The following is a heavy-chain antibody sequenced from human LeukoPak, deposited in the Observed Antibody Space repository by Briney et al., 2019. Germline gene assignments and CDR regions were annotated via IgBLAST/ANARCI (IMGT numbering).Heavy chain of an antibody. CDR1: GFTFSDYY. CDR3: ASFPPYGSGSYVDV. CDR2: ISSSGSTI. D-gene: IGHD3-10*01. V-gene: IGHV3-11*01. J-gene: IGHJ6*04. Sequence: GGSLRLSCAASGFTFSDYYMSWIRQAPGKGLEWVSYISSSGSTIYYADSVKGRFTISRDNAKNSLYLQMNSLRAEDTAVYYCASFPPYGSGSYVDVWGKGTTVTISS.